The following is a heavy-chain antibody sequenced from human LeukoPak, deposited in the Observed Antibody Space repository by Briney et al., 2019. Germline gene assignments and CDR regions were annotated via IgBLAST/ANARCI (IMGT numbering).Heavy chain of an antibody. CDR2: IYYSGST. D-gene: IGHD3-9*01. CDR1: GGSISSSSYY. CDR3: ARSLGYFDWLLMVDY. J-gene: IGHJ4*02. Sequence: SETLSLTCTVSGGSISSSSYYWGWIRQPPGKGLEWIGSIYYSGSTYYNPSLKSRVTISVDTSKNQFSLKLSSVTAADTAVYYCARSLGYFDWLLMVDYWGQGTLVTVSS. V-gene: IGHV4-39*01.